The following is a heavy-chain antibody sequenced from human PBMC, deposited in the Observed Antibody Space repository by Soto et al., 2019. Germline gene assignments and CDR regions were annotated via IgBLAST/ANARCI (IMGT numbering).Heavy chain of an antibody. J-gene: IGHJ6*04. CDR3: ARSEEVHVRLGYYYYVMDV. Sequence: GGSLRLSCAASGFTFSSYSMNWVRQAPGKGLEWVSSISSSSSYIYYADSVKGRCTISRDNAKNSLYLQMNSLRAEDTAVYYCARSEEVHVRLGYYYYVMDVWGKGTTVTVSS. CDR2: ISSSSSYI. CDR1: GFTFSSYS. V-gene: IGHV3-21*01. D-gene: IGHD5-12*01.